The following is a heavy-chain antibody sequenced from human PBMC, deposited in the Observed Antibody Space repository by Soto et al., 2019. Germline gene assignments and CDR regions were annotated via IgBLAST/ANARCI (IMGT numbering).Heavy chain of an antibody. CDR2: ISGSGGST. Sequence: EVQLLESGGGLVQPGGSLRLSCAASGFTFSSYAMRWVRQAPGKGLEWVSAISGSGGSTYYADSVKGRFTISRDNSKNKLDLQMKSLRVEDTAVYYSAKNKIPSWGSYRHGGGYYFDYWGQGTLVTVSS. CDR1: GFTFSSYA. J-gene: IGHJ4*02. D-gene: IGHD3-16*02. CDR3: AKNKIPSWGSYRHGGGYYFDY. V-gene: IGHV3-23*01.